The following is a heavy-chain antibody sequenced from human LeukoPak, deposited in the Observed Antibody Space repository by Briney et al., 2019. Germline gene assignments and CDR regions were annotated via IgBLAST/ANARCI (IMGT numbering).Heavy chain of an antibody. D-gene: IGHD2-2*02. V-gene: IGHV1-46*01. Sequence: EASVKVSCKASGYTFTGYYMHWVRQAPGQGLEWMGIINPSGGSTSYAQKFQGRVTMTRDMSTSTVYMELSSLRSEDTAVYYCATQVVPAAIGYWGQGTLVTVSS. J-gene: IGHJ4*02. CDR1: GYTFTGYY. CDR3: ATQVVPAAIGY. CDR2: INPSGGST.